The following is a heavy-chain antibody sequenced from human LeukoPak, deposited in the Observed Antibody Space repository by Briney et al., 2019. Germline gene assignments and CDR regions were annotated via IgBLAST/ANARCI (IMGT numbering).Heavy chain of an antibody. CDR1: GFTFSSYS. CDR2: ISSSSSYI. J-gene: IGHJ5*02. D-gene: IGHD3-16*02. Sequence: PGGFLRLSCAASGFTFSSYSMNWVRQAPGKGLEWVSSISSSSSYIYYAHSVKGRFTIPRDNAKNSLYLQMNSLRAEDTAVYYCARGGTRTSMITFGGVIVSPGGFDPWGQGTLVTVSS. V-gene: IGHV3-21*01. CDR3: ARGGTRTSMITFGGVIVSPGGFDP.